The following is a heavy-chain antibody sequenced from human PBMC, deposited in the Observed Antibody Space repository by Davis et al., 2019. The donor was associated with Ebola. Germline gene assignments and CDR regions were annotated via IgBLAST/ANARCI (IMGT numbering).Heavy chain of an antibody. CDR3: ARDRGGQWLVRGFDY. Sequence: LRLSCTVPGGSISSVGYYWSWIRQHPGKGLEWIGYIYYSGSTYYNPSLKSRVTISVDTSKNQFSLKLSSVTAAETAVYYCARDRGGQWLVRGFDYWGQGTLVTVSS. CDR1: GGSISSVGYY. J-gene: IGHJ4*02. D-gene: IGHD6-19*01. V-gene: IGHV4-31*03. CDR2: IYYSGST.